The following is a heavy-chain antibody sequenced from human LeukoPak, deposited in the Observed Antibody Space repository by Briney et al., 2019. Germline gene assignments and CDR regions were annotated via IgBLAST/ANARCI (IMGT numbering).Heavy chain of an antibody. D-gene: IGHD4-17*01. CDR3: ARYPSYGLYFDY. Sequence: TGGSLRLSCAASGFTVSSNYMSLVRQAPGKGLEWVSVIYSGGSTYYADSVKGRFTISRDNSKNTLYLQMNSLRAEDTAVYYCARYPSYGLYFDYWGQGTLVTVSS. V-gene: IGHV3-66*01. J-gene: IGHJ4*02. CDR2: IYSGGST. CDR1: GFTVSSNY.